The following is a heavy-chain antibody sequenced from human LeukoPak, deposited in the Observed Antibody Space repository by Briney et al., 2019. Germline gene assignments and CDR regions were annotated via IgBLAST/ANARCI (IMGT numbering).Heavy chain of an antibody. CDR2: IDSSGSYI. Sequence: PGGSLRLSCAASGFSFSSYSMNWVRPAPGKGLEWVSSIDSSGSYIYYADSMKGRFTISRDNAKKSLYLQMNSLRAEDTAVYYCARHSSGCLDPWGQGTLVTVSS. CDR1: GFSFSSYS. J-gene: IGHJ5*02. D-gene: IGHD6-25*01. V-gene: IGHV3-21*01. CDR3: ARHSSGCLDP.